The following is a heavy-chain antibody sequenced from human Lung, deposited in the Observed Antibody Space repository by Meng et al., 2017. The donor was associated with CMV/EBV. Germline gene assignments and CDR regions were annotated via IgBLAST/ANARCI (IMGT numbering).Heavy chain of an antibody. CDR2: IGRDGSET. CDR3: ARYFCESGSCFIDY. CDR1: GFTLSSYW. Sequence: SCATSGFTLSSYWMSWVRQAPGKGLEWLAKIGRDGSETDYVDSLEGRFTISRDNAKNSLYLQMNGLRAEDTAVYYCARYFCESGSCFIDYW. D-gene: IGHD2-15*01. V-gene: IGHV3-7*01. J-gene: IGHJ4*01.